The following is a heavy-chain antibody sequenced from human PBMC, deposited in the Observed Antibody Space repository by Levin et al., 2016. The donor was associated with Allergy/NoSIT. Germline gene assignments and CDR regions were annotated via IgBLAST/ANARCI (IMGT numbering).Heavy chain of an antibody. CDR2: IYNSGNT. J-gene: IGHJ4*02. Sequence: WIRQPPGKGLECIGHIYNSGNTYYNPSLKSRITISLDTSKNQFSLKLSSVTAADTAVYYCARSIAAAGLFDYWGQGSLVTVSS. D-gene: IGHD6-13*01. V-gene: IGHV4-30-4*07. CDR3: ARSIAAAGLFDY.